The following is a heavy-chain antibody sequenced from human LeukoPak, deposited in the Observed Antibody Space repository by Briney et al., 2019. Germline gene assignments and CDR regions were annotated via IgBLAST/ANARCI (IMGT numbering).Heavy chain of an antibody. V-gene: IGHV1-18*04. CDR2: ISAYNGNT. Sequence: GASVKVSCKASGYTFTGYYMHWVRQAPGQGLEWMGWISAYNGNTNYAQKLQGRVTMTTDASTSTAYMELSSLRSEDTAVYYCASTTLSIAVAGPYVYWGQGTLVTVSS. CDR3: ASTTLSIAVAGPYVY. J-gene: IGHJ4*02. CDR1: GYTFTGYY. D-gene: IGHD6-19*01.